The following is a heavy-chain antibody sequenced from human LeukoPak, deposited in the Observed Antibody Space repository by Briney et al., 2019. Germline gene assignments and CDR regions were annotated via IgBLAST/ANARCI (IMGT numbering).Heavy chain of an antibody. CDR1: GYTFTGYY. D-gene: IGHD6-13*01. Sequence: ASVKVSCTASGYTFTGYYMHWVRQAPGQGLEGMGWINPNSGGANYAQKFPGRVTMTRAPYISTAYMEESRLRSDDTAVYYCARYEQQLETLDYWGQGTLVTVSS. J-gene: IGHJ4*02. CDR2: INPNSGGA. CDR3: ARYEQQLETLDY. V-gene: IGHV1-2*02.